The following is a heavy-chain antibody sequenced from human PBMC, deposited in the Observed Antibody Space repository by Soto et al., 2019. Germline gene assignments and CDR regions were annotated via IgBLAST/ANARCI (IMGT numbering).Heavy chain of an antibody. Sequence: SETLSLTCTVSGGSISPFSWRWVRQPPGKGLEWIGYIYYSGNTNYNPALTSRGTISVDTAKNQVSLRLTTVTAADTAVDECARVGGVAALTFDYWGQGTVVTVSS. CDR3: ARVGGVAALTFDY. D-gene: IGHD3-16*01. V-gene: IGHV4-59*01. J-gene: IGHJ4*02. CDR2: IYYSGNT. CDR1: GGSISPFS.